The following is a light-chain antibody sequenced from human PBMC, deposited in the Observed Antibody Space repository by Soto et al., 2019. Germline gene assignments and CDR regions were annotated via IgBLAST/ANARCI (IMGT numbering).Light chain of an antibody. CDR2: RAS. CDR3: QQYYSTPPYT. V-gene: IGKV4-1*01. J-gene: IGKJ2*01. CDR1: QSVLYSSNNKNY. Sequence: DIVMTQSPDSLAVSLGERATINCKSSQSVLYSSNNKNYLAWYQQKPGQPPKPLIYRASTRESGVHDRFSGSGCGTDLPHTISSLQAEDVAIYSFQQYYSTPPYTFGQGSKLEIK.